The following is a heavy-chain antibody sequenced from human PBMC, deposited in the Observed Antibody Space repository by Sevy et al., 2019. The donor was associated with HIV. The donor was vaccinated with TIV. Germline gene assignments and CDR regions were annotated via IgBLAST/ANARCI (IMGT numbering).Heavy chain of an antibody. CDR2: IYTSGST. J-gene: IGHJ4*02. Sequence: SETLSLTCTVSGGSISSGSYYWSWIRQPAGKGLEWIGRIYTSGSTNYNPPLKSRVTMSVDTSKNQFSLKLSSVTAADTAVYYCARVINEQLGGGKDYWGQGTLVTVSS. D-gene: IGHD6-6*01. CDR3: ARVINEQLGGGKDY. V-gene: IGHV4-61*02. CDR1: GGSISSGSYY.